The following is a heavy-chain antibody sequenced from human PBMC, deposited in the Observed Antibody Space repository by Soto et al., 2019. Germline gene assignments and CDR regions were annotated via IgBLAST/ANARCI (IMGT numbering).Heavy chain of an antibody. CDR1: GFSFTTAGVA. D-gene: IGHD5-12*01. CDR3: AHSDGGYEIIYFDF. V-gene: IGHV2-5*01. J-gene: IGHJ4*02. CDR2: IYYNDDR. Sequence: PTLVNPTQTLTLTCTFSGFSFTTAGVAVGWIRQTPGGALEWLTLIYYNDDRRFSPSLKTRLTITGDTSKNQVVLSLTNVDPGDTATYFCAHSDGGYEIIYFDFWGQGIPVTVSS.